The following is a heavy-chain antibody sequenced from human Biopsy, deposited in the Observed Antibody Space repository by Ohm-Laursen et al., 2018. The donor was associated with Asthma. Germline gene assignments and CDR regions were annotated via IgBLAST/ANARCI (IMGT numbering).Heavy chain of an antibody. J-gene: IGHJ4*02. Sequence: ASVKVSCKISGYSLTDLSMHWVRQAPGQGLEWMGGHDHEEGGTVNARRFQGRVTMTEDTSTDTAYMELGNLSSDDTAVYYCASDFPKDYVRYNFQFWGQGTLVTVSS. CDR2: HDHEEGGT. CDR1: GYSLTDLS. D-gene: IGHD4-17*01. CDR3: ASDFPKDYVRYNFQF. V-gene: IGHV1-24*01.